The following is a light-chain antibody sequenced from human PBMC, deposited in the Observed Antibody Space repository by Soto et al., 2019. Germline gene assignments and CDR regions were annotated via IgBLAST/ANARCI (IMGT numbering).Light chain of an antibody. CDR1: QAISTY. CDR2: AAS. V-gene: IGKV1-27*01. CDR3: QKYNRAPPT. J-gene: IGKJ1*01. Sequence: DIQMTQSPTSPSASIGDRVTITCRASQAISTYLAWYQQKPGKVPSLLIYAASTLQSGVPSRFSGSGSGTDFTLTISSLQPEDVGTYYCQKYNRAPPTFGPGTKVDIK.